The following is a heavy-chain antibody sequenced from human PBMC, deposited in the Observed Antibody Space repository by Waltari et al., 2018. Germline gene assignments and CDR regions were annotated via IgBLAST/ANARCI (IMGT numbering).Heavy chain of an antibody. J-gene: IGHJ4*02. CDR2: IKQDGSEK. Sequence: EVQLVESGGGLVQPGGSLRLSCVASGFTFSSYWMSWVRQAPGKGLEWVANIKQDGSEKYYVDSVKGRFTISRDNAKNTLYLQMNSLRAEDTAVYYCAKEDFDYWGQGTLVTVSS. CDR3: AKEDFDY. V-gene: IGHV3-7*03. CDR1: GFTFSSYW.